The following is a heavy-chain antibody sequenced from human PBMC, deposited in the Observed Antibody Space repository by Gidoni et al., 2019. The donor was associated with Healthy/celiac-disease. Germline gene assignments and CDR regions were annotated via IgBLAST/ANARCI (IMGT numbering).Heavy chain of an antibody. CDR2: IFSNDEK. J-gene: IGHJ6*03. CDR1: GFSPSNARMG. Sequence: QVTLKESGPVLVKPTETLTLTCTVPGFSPSNARMGVSWIRQPPGKALEWLAHIFSNDEKSYSTSLKSRLTISKDTSKSQVVLTMTNMDPVDTATYYCARINLALEQLDVYYYYYMDVWGKGTTVTVSS. V-gene: IGHV2-26*01. CDR3: ARINLALEQLDVYYYYYMDV. D-gene: IGHD6-6*01.